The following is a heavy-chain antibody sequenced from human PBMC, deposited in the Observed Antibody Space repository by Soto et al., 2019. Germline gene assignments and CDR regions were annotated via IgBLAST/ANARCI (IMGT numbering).Heavy chain of an antibody. D-gene: IGHD5-12*01. J-gene: IGHJ5*02. V-gene: IGHV4-30-2*01. CDR1: GDTISTGGYS. Sequence: SETLSLTCGVSGDTISTGGYSWAWIRQPPGKALEWIGHTYHSGNPYYNPSLKSRVIISVDRSKNQFSLKVSSVTAADTAVYYCARAGVATIYPGNNWFDPWGQGTLVTVSS. CDR3: ARAGVATIYPGNNWFDP. CDR2: TYHSGNP.